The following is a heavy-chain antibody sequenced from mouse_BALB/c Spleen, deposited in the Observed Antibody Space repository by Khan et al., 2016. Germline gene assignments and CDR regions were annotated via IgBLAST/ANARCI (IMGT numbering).Heavy chain of an antibody. CDR1: GFSLTGYG. D-gene: IGHD2-10*01. J-gene: IGHJ4*01. CDR3: ARAYYANYSAAMDY. V-gene: IGHV2-6-7*01. Sequence: QVQLKESGPGLVAPSQSLSITCTVSGFSLTGYGVNWVRQPPGKGLEWLGMIWGDGSTDYNSALKSRLSINKDNSKSQDFFKMNSLQIDDTARYYCARAYYANYSAAMDYCGQDTSVTVSS. CDR2: IWGDGST.